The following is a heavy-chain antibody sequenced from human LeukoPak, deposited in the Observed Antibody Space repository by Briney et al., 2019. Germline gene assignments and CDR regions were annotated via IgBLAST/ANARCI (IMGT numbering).Heavy chain of an antibody. D-gene: IGHD6-13*01. CDR2: INHSGST. CDR3: ARGWDSSSWYVDY. J-gene: IGHJ4*02. Sequence: PSETLSLTCAVYGGSFSGYYWSWIRQPPGKGLEWIGEINHSGSTNYNPSLKSRVTISVDTSKNQFSLKLGSVTAADTAVYYCARGWDSSSWYVDYWGQGTLVTVSS. V-gene: IGHV4-34*01. CDR1: GGSFSGYY.